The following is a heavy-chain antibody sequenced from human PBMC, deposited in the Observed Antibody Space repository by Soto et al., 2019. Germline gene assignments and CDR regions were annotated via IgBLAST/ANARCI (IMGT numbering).Heavy chain of an antibody. CDR1: GFTFSNAW. V-gene: IGHV3-15*01. Sequence: GGSLRLSCAASGFTFSNAWMSWVRQAPGKGLEWVGRIKSKTDGGTTDYAAPVKGRFTISRDDSKNTLYLQMNSLKTEDTAVYYCTTELYFDWLLIDYWGQGTLVTVSS. D-gene: IGHD3-9*01. J-gene: IGHJ4*02. CDR2: IKSKTDGGTT. CDR3: TTELYFDWLLIDY.